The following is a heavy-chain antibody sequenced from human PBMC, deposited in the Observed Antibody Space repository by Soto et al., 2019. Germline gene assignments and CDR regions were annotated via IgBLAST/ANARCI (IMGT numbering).Heavy chain of an antibody. J-gene: IGHJ6*03. CDR2: IYSSGTT. V-gene: IGHV4-59*08. CDR3: ARLRDHYFMYG. D-gene: IGHD4-17*01. Sequence: QVQLQESGPGLVRPSETLSLTCSVSDGSISGLYWTWVQQPPGKGLEWIGWIYSSGTTNYNPSLKSRVTISVDRSKNQFSLKLSSVTAADSAIYYCARLRDHYFMYGWGKGTTVAVSS. CDR1: DGSISGLY.